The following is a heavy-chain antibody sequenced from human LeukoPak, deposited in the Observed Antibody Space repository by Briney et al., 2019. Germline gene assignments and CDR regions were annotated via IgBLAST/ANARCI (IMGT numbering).Heavy chain of an antibody. D-gene: IGHD6-19*01. CDR1: GYTFTSYG. CDR3: ARDRYTYSSGWYGLADY. Sequence: GASVKASCKASGYTFTSYGISWVRQAPGQGLEWMGWISAYNGNTNYAQKLQGRVTMTTDTSTSTAYMELRSLRSDDTAVYYCARDRYTYSSGWYGLADYWGQGTLVTVSS. V-gene: IGHV1-18*01. J-gene: IGHJ4*02. CDR2: ISAYNGNT.